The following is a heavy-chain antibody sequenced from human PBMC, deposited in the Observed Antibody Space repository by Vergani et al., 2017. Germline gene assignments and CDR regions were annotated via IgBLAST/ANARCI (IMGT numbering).Heavy chain of an antibody. CDR2: INPNSGGT. CDR3: ARVHEGIEYSSSSGDYYYYYMDV. CDR1: GYTFTGYY. Sequence: QVQLVQSGAEVKKPGASVKVSCKASGYTFTGYYMHWVRQAPGQGLEWMGWINPNSGGTNYAQKFQGRVTMTRDTSISTAYMELSRLRSDDTAVYYCARVHEGIEYSSSSGDYYYYYMDVWGKGTTVTVSS. J-gene: IGHJ6*03. D-gene: IGHD6-6*01. V-gene: IGHV1-2*02.